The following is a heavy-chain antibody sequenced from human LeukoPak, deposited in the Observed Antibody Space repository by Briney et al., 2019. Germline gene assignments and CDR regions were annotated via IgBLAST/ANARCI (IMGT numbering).Heavy chain of an antibody. J-gene: IGHJ4*02. CDR1: GFTFSSYA. Sequence: GGSLRLSCAASGFTFSSYAMYWVSQAPGKGLEWVAVISYDGSNKYYADSVKGRFTISRDNSKNTLYLQMNSLRAEDTAVYYCARDCLIGLVRGFISAYSDIWGQGTLVTVSS. CDR3: ARDCLIGLVRGFISAYSDI. V-gene: IGHV3-30-3*01. CDR2: ISYDGSNK. D-gene: IGHD3-10*01.